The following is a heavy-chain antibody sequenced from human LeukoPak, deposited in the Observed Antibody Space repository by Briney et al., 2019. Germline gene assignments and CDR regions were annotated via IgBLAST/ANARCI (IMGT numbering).Heavy chain of an antibody. Sequence: GGSLRLSCSASGLGRSFKETWLSWVRRAPGKGLEWIGRIKGKPDGGAIDYIAPVRGRFSISRDDSKNLVFLQMDSLKIEDTAVYYCTTDPRYWGQGTMVTVSS. CDR1: GLGRSFKETW. CDR2: IKGKPDGGAI. V-gene: IGHV3-15*01. CDR3: TTDPRY. J-gene: IGHJ4*02.